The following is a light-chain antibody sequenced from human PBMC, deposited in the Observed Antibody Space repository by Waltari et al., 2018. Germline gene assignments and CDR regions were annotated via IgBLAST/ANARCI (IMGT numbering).Light chain of an antibody. CDR1: STDIGGFDY. Sequence: QSALTQPASVSGSPGQSITISCTGSSTDIGGFDYVSWYQQHPGKVPKLLIYEVTNRPSGVSHRFSGSKSGNTASLTISVLQTDDEADYYCSSYTRNTDLIFGGGTKVTVL. CDR3: SSYTRNTDLI. J-gene: IGLJ2*01. V-gene: IGLV2-14*01. CDR2: EVT.